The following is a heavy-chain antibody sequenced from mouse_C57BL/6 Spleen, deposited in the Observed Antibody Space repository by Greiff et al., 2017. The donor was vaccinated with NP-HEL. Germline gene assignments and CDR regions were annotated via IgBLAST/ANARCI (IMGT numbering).Heavy chain of an antibody. CDR3: TISYYYGSSYVDY. CDR1: GYTFTDYE. D-gene: IGHD1-1*01. Sequence: VQLQQSGAELVRPGASVTLSCKASGYTFTDYEMHWVKQTPVHGLEWIGAIDPETGGTAYNQKFKGKAILTADKSSSTAYMELRSLTSEDSAVYYCTISYYYGSSYVDYWGQGTTLTVSS. CDR2: IDPETGGT. J-gene: IGHJ2*01. V-gene: IGHV1-15*01.